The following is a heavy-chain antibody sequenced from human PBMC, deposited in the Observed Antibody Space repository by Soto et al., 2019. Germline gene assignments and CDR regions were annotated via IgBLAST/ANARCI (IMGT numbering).Heavy chain of an antibody. CDR3: ASVGVVGTVLRSWFVP. Sequence: SETLPLTCTVSGGSISSYYWSWIRQPAGKGLEWIGRIYTTGSTNYNPSLKSRVTMSVDTSKNHFSLKLRSVTAADTAVYYCASVGVVGTVLRSWFVPWGQGALVKVSS. CDR1: GGSISSYY. CDR2: IYTTGST. V-gene: IGHV4-4*07. J-gene: IGHJ5*02. D-gene: IGHD2-21*01.